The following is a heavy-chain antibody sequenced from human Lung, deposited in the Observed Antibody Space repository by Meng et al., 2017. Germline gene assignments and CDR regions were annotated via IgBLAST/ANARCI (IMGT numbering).Heavy chain of an antibody. CDR3: ASWIYSCGWQ. J-gene: IGHJ4*02. CDR2: IYHGGDT. V-gene: IGHV4/OR15-8*02. Sequence: QGSMRVSGPGLVRPSGTLSPTCVVSGGPISSIDWWSWVRQPPGKGLEWIGEIYHGGDTNYNPSLKSRVTIAIDRSKNQFSLKLSSVTAADTAVYYCASWIYSCGWQWGQGTLVTVSS. D-gene: IGHD6-19*01. CDR1: GGPISSIDW.